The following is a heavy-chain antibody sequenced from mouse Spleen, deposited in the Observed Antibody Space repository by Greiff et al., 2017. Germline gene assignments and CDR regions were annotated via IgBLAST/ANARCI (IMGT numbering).Heavy chain of an antibody. D-gene: IGHD4-1*01. J-gene: IGHJ2*01. Sequence: EVKLVESGGGLVQPGGSRKLSCAASGFTFSSFGMHWVRQAPEKGLEWVAYISSGSSTIYYADTVKGRFTISRDNPKNTLFLQMTSLRSEDTAMYYCARGPSLGFDYWGQGTTLTVSS. CDR3: ARGPSLGFDY. CDR2: ISSGSSTI. V-gene: IGHV5-17*02. CDR1: GFTFSSFG.